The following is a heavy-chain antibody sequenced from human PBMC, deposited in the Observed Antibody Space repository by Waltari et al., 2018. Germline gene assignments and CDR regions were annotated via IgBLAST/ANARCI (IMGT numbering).Heavy chain of an antibody. V-gene: IGHV3-23*01. CDR3: ATRNYLDS. J-gene: IGHJ4*02. CDR2: INDRGDIT. Sequence: EMQLLESGGGLVQPGGSLRLSCAASGFTFSRFAMNWVRQAPGKGLDWVSIINDRGDITNTADSLKGRFTISRDNSRDTLYLHMNNLTAEDTAVYYCATRNYLDSWGRGALVTVSS. CDR1: GFTFSRFA.